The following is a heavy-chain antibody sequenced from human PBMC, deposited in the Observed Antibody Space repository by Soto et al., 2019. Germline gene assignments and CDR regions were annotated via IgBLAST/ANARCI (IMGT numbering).Heavy chain of an antibody. J-gene: IGHJ6*02. CDR1: GGSISSYY. V-gene: IGHV4-4*07. Sequence: PSETLSLTCTVSGGSISSYYWSWIRQPVGKGLEWIGRIYTGGSTNYNPSLKSRVTMSVDTSKNQFSLKLSSVTAADTAVYYCVRDYDFWSGSYGMDVWGQGTTVTVSS. CDR3: VRDYDFWSGSYGMDV. CDR2: IYTGGST. D-gene: IGHD3-3*01.